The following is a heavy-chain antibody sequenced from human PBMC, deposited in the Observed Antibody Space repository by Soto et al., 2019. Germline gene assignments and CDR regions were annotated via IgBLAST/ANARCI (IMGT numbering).Heavy chain of an antibody. V-gene: IGHV3-30*18. CDR2: IAYDGSNK. CDR3: AKDGGSSWYGYYYYGMDV. J-gene: IGHJ6*02. D-gene: IGHD6-13*01. Sequence: LRLACAASGFTVSSYGRHWLRQAPGTGLEWVAGIAYDGSNKYYADSVQGRYTISRDNSKNTLNLQMNSLRAEDTAVYYCAKDGGSSWYGYYYYGMDVWGQGTTVTVSS. CDR1: GFTVSSYG.